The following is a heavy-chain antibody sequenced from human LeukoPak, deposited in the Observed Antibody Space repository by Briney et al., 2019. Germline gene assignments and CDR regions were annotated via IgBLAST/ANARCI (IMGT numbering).Heavy chain of an antibody. V-gene: IGHV3-64*01. CDR3: ARDGGTYCGGDCYGD. CDR2: ISSNGGST. D-gene: IGHD2-21*02. CDR1: GFTFSNYA. Sequence: PGRSLRLSCAASGFTFSNYAMNWVRQAPGKGLEYVSGISSNGGSTNYANSVKGRFTISRDNSKNTLYLQMGSLRAEDMAVYYCARDGGTYCGGDCYGDWGQGTLVTVSS. J-gene: IGHJ4*02.